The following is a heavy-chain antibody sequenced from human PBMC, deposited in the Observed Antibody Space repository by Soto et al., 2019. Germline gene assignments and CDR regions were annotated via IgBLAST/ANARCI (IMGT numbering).Heavy chain of an antibody. V-gene: IGHV1-18*01. CDR2: ISAYNGDT. Sequence: ASVKVSCKASGYIFTSYGITWVRRAPGQRLQWMGWISAYNGDTNYPQNLQGRVTLTTDTSTNTAYMELRSLRSDDTAVYYCARGTRYNAGGYYHYAMHVWGQGTTVTVSS. D-gene: IGHD1-1*01. J-gene: IGHJ6*02. CDR3: ARGTRYNAGGYYHYAMHV. CDR1: GYIFTSYG.